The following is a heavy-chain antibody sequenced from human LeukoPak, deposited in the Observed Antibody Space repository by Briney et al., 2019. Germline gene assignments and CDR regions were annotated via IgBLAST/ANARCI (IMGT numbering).Heavy chain of an antibody. V-gene: IGHV4-34*01. CDR3: VRGLAAAAST. Sequence: SETLSLTCAVYGGSFSGYYWSWIRQPPGKGLEWIGEINHSGSTNYNPSLKSRVTISVDTSKNQFSLKLSSVTAADTAVYYCVRGLAAAASTWGQGTLVTVSS. CDR2: INHSGST. J-gene: IGHJ5*02. D-gene: IGHD6-13*01. CDR1: GGSFSGYY.